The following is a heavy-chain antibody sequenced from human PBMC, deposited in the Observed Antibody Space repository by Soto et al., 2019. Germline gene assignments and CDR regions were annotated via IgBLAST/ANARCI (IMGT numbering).Heavy chain of an antibody. V-gene: IGHV4-30-4*02. D-gene: IGHD2-8*01. CDR2: IYYSGST. CDR3: ARDFFSGGVFDI. CDR1: GGSISSGDYY. J-gene: IGHJ3*02. Sequence: SETLSLTCTVSGGSISSGDYYWSWLRQPPGKGLEWIGYIYYSGSTYYNPSLKSRVTISVDTSKNQFSLKLSSVTAADTAVYYCARDFFSGGVFDIWGQGTMVTVSS.